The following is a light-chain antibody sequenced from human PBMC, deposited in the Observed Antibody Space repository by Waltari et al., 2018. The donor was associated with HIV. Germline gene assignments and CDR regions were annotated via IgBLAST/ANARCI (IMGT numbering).Light chain of an antibody. V-gene: IGLV2-11*01. CDR2: DVN. CDR3: CSYAGSYTWV. J-gene: IGLJ3*02. Sequence: QSALTQPRSVSGSPGQSVTITCSGTSSDVGAYDYVSWYQQHPGKAPNLIIYDVNKRPSGVPDHFAGSKSGNTASRTISGLQAEDEADYYCCSYAGSYTWVFGGGTTLTVL. CDR1: SSDVGAYDY.